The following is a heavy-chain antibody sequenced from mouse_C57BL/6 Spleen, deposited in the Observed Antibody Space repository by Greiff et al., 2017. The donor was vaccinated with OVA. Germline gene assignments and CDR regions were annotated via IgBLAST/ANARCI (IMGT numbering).Heavy chain of an antibody. J-gene: IGHJ3*01. V-gene: IGHV1-55*01. D-gene: IGHD2-3*01. CDR3: ARSRYDGYSWFAY. CDR2: IYPGSGST. CDR1: GYTFTSYW. Sequence: QVQLKQPGAELVKPGASVKMSCKASGYTFTSYWITWVKQRPGQGLEWIGDIYPGSGSTNYNEKFKSKATLTVDTSSSTAYMQLSSLTSEDSAVYYCARSRYDGYSWFAYWGQGTLVTVSA.